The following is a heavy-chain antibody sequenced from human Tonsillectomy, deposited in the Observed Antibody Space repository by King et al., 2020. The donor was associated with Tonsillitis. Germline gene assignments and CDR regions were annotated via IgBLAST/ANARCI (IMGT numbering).Heavy chain of an antibody. J-gene: IGHJ4*02. CDR1: GFTFSSYG. CDR3: ERVVSSGWFFDY. CDR2: ISSDGTDK. Sequence: VQLVESGGGVVQPGRSLRLSCAASGFTFSSYGIHWVRQAPGKGLEWVAVISSDGTDKYYTDSVKGRFTISRDNSKNTVSLQMNSLRAEDTAVYYCERVVSSGWFFDYWGQGTLVTVSS. V-gene: IGHV3-33*01. D-gene: IGHD6-19*01.